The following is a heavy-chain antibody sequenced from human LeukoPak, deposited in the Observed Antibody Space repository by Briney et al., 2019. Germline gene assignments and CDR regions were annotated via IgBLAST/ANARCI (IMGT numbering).Heavy chain of an antibody. CDR1: GYTFTGYY. CDR3: AEGDTRRLSRALALNFDY. J-gene: IGHJ4*02. D-gene: IGHD1-26*01. CDR2: IDPNSGGT. Sequence: ASVKVSCKASGYTFTGYYMHWVRQAPGQGLGWMGWIDPNSGGTNYAQTFQGRVTMTRDTSISTAYMELSRLRSDDTAVYYCAEGDTRRLSRALALNFDYWGQGTLVTVSS. V-gene: IGHV1-2*02.